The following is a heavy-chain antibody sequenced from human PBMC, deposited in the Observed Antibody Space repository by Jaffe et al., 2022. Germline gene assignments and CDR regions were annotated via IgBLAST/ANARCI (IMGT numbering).Heavy chain of an antibody. CDR2: ISWDGGST. V-gene: IGHV3-43D*04. D-gene: IGHD6-19*01. CDR3: AKDTSSWYSSGWSNFDY. Sequence: EVQLVESGGVVVQPGGSLRLSCAASGFTFDDYAMHWVRQAPGKGLEWVSLISWDGGSTYYADSVKGRFTISRDNSKNSLYLQMNSLRAEDTALYYCAKDTSSWYSSGWSNFDYWGQGTLVTVSS. CDR1: GFTFDDYA. J-gene: IGHJ4*02.